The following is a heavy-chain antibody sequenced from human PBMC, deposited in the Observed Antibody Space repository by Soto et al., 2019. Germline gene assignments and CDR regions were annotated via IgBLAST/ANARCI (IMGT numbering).Heavy chain of an antibody. CDR2: IYSSENT. CDR1: CCSVISSSYS. D-gene: IGHD2-2*03. Sequence: PSETLSLTCTVSCCSVISSSYSWGLIRQSPGKGLEWIGTIYSSENTYYNPSLLSRVTISVDTSKNEFSLRLGSVTAADTAVYYCARLNGYCISTNCHGYYGMDVWGQGTTVT. CDR3: ARLNGYCISTNCHGYYGMDV. V-gene: IGHV4-39*01. J-gene: IGHJ6*02.